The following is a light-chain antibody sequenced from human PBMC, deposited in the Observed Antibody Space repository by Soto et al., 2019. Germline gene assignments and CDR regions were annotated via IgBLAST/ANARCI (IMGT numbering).Light chain of an antibody. V-gene: IGKV1-33*01. Sequence: DTQMTKSPSSLSASVGDIVTITCQASQNINNYLNWYQQKPGRAPKLLIYDASNLEAGVPSRFRGSGSGTDFTFTIRRLKPEDIATYYCQQYENIPTFGQGTRVEIK. J-gene: IGKJ5*01. CDR1: QNINNY. CDR3: QQYENIPT. CDR2: DAS.